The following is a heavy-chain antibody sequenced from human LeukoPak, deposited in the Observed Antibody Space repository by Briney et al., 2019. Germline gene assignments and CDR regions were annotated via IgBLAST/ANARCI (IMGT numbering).Heavy chain of an antibody. CDR2: IYYSGST. CDR3: ATGGIAVAGALDY. Sequence: SETLSLTCTVSGGSISSYYWSWIRQPPGKGLEWIGYIYYSGSTNYNPSLKSRVTISVDTSKTQFSLKLSSVTAADTAVYYCATGGIAVAGALDYWGQGTLATVSS. V-gene: IGHV4-59*01. CDR1: GGSISSYY. J-gene: IGHJ4*02. D-gene: IGHD6-19*01.